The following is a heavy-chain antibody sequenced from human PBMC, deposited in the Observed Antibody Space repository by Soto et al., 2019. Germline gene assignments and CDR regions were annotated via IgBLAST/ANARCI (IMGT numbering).Heavy chain of an antibody. D-gene: IGHD5-18*01. J-gene: IGHJ4*02. Sequence: VQLVESGGGLVQPGGSLRLSCAASGFTFSSYSMNWVRQAPGKGLEWVSYISSSSSTIYFADSVKGRFTISRDNAKNSLYLQMNSLRDEDTAVYYCARDKYSYAHTTFDYWGQGTLVTVSS. CDR2: ISSSSSTI. V-gene: IGHV3-48*02. CDR3: ARDKYSYAHTTFDY. CDR1: GFTFSSYS.